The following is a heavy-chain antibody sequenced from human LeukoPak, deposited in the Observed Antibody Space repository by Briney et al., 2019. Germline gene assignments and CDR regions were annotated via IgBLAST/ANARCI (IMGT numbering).Heavy chain of an antibody. V-gene: IGHV1-2*02. CDR1: GYTFTGYY. CDR3: ARGYYDSSAYYSADY. D-gene: IGHD3-22*01. J-gene: IGHJ4*02. Sequence: ASVKVSCKASGYTFTGYYIHWVRQAPGQGLEWMGWINPNSGGTNYAQKFQGRVTMTRDTSISTAYMELTRLRSDDTTVYYCARGYYDSSAYYSADYWGQGTLVTVSS. CDR2: INPNSGGT.